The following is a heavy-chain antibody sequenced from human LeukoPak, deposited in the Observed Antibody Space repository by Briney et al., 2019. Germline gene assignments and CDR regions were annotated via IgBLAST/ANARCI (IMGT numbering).Heavy chain of an antibody. CDR2: ISSSSSTI. CDR1: GFTFSSYA. Sequence: GGSLRLSCAASGFTFSSYAMSWVRQAPGKGLEWVSYISSSSSTIYYADSVKGRFTISRDNAKNSLYLQMNSLRDEDTAVYYCARAGYCSSTSCQNWFDPWGQGTLVTVSS. J-gene: IGHJ5*02. CDR3: ARAGYCSSTSCQNWFDP. D-gene: IGHD2-2*01. V-gene: IGHV3-48*02.